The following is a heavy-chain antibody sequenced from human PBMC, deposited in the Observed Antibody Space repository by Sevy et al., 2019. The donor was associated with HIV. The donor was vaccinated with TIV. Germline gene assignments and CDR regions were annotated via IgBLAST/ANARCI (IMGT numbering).Heavy chain of an antibody. D-gene: IGHD3-22*01. CDR3: ARVVTMIVGPDAFDI. J-gene: IGHJ3*02. CDR2: ISAYNGNT. CDR1: GYTFTSYG. V-gene: IGHV1-18*04. Sequence: ASVKVSYKASGYTFTSYGISWVRQAPGQGLEWMGWISAYNGNTNYAQKLQGRVTMTTDTSTSTAYMELRSLRSDDTAVYYCARVVTMIVGPDAFDIWGQGTMVTVSS.